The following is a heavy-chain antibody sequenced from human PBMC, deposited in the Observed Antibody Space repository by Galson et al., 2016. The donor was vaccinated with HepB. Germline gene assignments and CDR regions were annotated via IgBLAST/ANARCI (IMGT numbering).Heavy chain of an antibody. CDR1: GFTFSSYS. J-gene: IGHJ5*02. CDR3: ARDGPYSSSVYNWFDP. Sequence: SLRLSCAASGFTFSSYSMSWVRQAPGKGLEWVANIKQDGSEKYYVDSVKSRFTISRGKAKNSLYLQMNSLRAEDTAVYYCARDGPYSSSVYNWFDPWGQGTLVTVSS. CDR2: IKQDGSEK. D-gene: IGHD6-13*01. V-gene: IGHV3-7*01.